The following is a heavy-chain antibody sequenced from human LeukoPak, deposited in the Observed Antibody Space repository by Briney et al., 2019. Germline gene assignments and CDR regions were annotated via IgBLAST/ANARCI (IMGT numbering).Heavy chain of an antibody. V-gene: IGHV4-59*01. CDR2: IYYSGST. CDR1: GGSISSYY. J-gene: IGHJ4*02. D-gene: IGHD6-19*01. CDR3: ARAVAGDGGYFDY. Sequence: PSETLSLTCTVSGGSISSYYWSWIRQPPGKGLEWIGYIYYSGSTNYNPSLKSRVTISVDTSKSQFSLKLSSVTAADTAVYYCARAVAGDGGYFDYWGQGTLVTVSS.